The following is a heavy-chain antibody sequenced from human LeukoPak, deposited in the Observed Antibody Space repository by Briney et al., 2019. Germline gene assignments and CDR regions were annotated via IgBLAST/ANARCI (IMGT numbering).Heavy chain of an antibody. CDR1: GYTFTSYG. CDR3: ARDTSLRFLEWLPHFDY. V-gene: IGHV1-18*01. J-gene: IGHJ4*02. D-gene: IGHD3-3*01. Sequence: ASVKVSCKASGYTFTSYGISWVRQAPGQGLEWMGWISAYNGNTNYAQKLQGRVTMTTDTSTSTAYMELRSLRSGDTAVYYCARDTSLRFLEWLPHFDYWGQGTLVTVSS. CDR2: ISAYNGNT.